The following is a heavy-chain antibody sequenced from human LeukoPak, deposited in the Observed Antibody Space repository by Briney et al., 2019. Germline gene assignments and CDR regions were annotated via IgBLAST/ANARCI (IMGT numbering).Heavy chain of an antibody. CDR2: SSSRSSTI. J-gene: IGHJ5*01. CDR3: ATEPRLAS. CDR1: GFTFSSYS. Sequence: GGSLRLSCAASGFTFSSYSMNWVRQAAGKGLDWVSYSSSRSSTIYYADSVKGRFSISRDYGKNSLYLQMNRLRDEHTALYYCATEPRLASWGQGTLVTVSS. V-gene: IGHV3-48*02.